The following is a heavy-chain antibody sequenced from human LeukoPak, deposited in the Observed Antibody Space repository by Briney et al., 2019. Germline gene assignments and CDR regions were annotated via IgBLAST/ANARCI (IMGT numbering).Heavy chain of an antibody. D-gene: IGHD3-3*01. J-gene: IGHJ6*02. CDR1: GGSISSYY. CDR3: ARHRGSGSAIYGMDV. Sequence: SETLSLTCTVSGGSISSYYWSWIRQPPRKGLEWIGYIYYSGSTNYNPSLKSRVTISVDTSKNQFSLKLSSVTAADTAVYYCARHRGSGSAIYGMDVWGQGTTVTVSS. V-gene: IGHV4-59*08. CDR2: IYYSGST.